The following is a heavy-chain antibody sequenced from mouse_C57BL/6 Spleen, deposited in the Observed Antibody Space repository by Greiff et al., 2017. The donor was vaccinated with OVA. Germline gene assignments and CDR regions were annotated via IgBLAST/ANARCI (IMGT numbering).Heavy chain of an antibody. J-gene: IGHJ2*01. V-gene: IGHV1-42*01. CDR2: INPSTGGT. CDR3: ARADYGSSWDY. Sequence: VQLKQSGPELVKPGASVKISCKASGYSFTGYYMNWVKQSPEKSLEWIGEINPSTGGTTYNQKFKAKATLTVDKSSSTAYMQLKSLTSEDSAVYYCARADYGSSWDYWGQGTTLTVSS. CDR1: GYSFTGYY. D-gene: IGHD1-1*01.